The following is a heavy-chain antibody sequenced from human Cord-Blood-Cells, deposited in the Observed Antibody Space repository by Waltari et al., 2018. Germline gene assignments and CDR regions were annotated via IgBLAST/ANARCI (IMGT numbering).Heavy chain of an antibody. Sequence: QVQLQQWGAGLLKPSETLSLTCAVYGGSFSGYYWSWIRQPPGKGLEWIGEINHSGSTNYNPALKSRVTISVDTSKNQFSLKLSSVTAADTAVYYCARGLRGYRDIVATIDYWGQGTLVTVSS. V-gene: IGHV4-34*01. CDR2: INHSGST. CDR3: ARGLRGYRDIVATIDY. CDR1: GGSFSGYY. J-gene: IGHJ4*02. D-gene: IGHD5-12*01.